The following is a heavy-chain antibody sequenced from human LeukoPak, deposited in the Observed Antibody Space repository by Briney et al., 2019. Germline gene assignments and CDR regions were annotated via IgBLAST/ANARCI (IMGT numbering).Heavy chain of an antibody. CDR1: GFTFSDYY. Sequence: PGGSLRLSCAASGFTFSDYYMNWIRLAPGKGLEWVSYISGSGGTIYYADSVKGRITISRDNAKKSLYLQMNSLRAEDTAVYYCAREPFELDHNWFDPWGQGTLVTVSS. J-gene: IGHJ5*02. CDR2: ISGSGGTI. D-gene: IGHD3/OR15-3a*01. CDR3: AREPFELDHNWFDP. V-gene: IGHV3-11*01.